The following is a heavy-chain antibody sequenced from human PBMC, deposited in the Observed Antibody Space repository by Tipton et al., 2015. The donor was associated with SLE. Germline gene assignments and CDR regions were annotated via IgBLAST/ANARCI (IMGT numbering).Heavy chain of an antibody. V-gene: IGHV4-39*02. Sequence: TLSLTCTVSGVSISSRSYYWGWIRQPPGKGLEWIGTVYYSETTYYNPSLKSRVTISVDTSENHFSLRLSSVTAADTAVYYCATILDFWSGYSVDSGGRGYSVDYWGQGAQVTVSS. CDR1: GVSISSRSYY. CDR2: VYYSETT. D-gene: IGHD3-3*01. CDR3: ATILDFWSGYSVDSGGRGYSVDY. J-gene: IGHJ4*02.